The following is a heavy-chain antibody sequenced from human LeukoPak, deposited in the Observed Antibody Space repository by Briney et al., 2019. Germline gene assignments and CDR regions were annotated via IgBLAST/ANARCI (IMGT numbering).Heavy chain of an antibody. CDR2: ISNSGITI. CDR1: GFSFSDYF. J-gene: IGHJ5*02. V-gene: IGHV3-11*01. Sequence: GGSLRLSCAASGFSFSDYFMSWIRQAPGQGLEWISYISNSGITISYSDSVKGRFTISRDNTKNIVYLQMNSLRAEDTARYYWARTLGISWFDPWGQGTLVTVSS. CDR3: ARTLGISWFDP. D-gene: IGHD1-1*01.